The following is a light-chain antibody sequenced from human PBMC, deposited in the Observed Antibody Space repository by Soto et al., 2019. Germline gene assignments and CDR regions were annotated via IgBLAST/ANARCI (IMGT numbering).Light chain of an antibody. V-gene: IGKV4-1*01. CDR1: QSVLYSSNNKNY. CDR2: WAS. J-gene: IGKJ1*01. Sequence: DIVMTQSPDSLSVSLGERATINCKSSQSVLYSSNNKNYLAWYQQKPGQPPKLLIYWASTRESWVPDRFSGSESVTDFTLTISSLQAEDVTVYYCQQYYSTPWTFGQGTKVEIK. CDR3: QQYYSTPWT.